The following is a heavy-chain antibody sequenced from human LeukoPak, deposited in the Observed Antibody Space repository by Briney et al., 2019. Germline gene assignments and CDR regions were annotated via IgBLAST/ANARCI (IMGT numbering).Heavy chain of an antibody. V-gene: IGHV5-51*01. CDR1: GYSFANYW. J-gene: IGHJ4*02. D-gene: IGHD3-10*01. CDR2: IYPDDSDT. CDR3: TRQYYASGTYYSIGY. Sequence: GESLKISCKGSGYSFANYWIGWVRQMPGKGLEWMGIIYPDDSDTRYSPSLQGQVTISADKSISTAYLQWSSLKASDTAMYYCTRQYYASGTYYSIGYWGQGTLVTVSS.